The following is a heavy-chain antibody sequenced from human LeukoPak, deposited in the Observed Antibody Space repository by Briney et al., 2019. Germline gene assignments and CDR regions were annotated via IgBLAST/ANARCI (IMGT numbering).Heavy chain of an antibody. CDR2: IYTSGST. CDR1: GGSISSGGYY. CDR3: ASGHKSYRCSSTSCPFDY. V-gene: IGHV4-61*02. J-gene: IGHJ4*02. Sequence: PSETLSLTCTVSGGSISSGGYYWSWIRQPAGKGLEWIGRIYTSGSTNYNPSLKSRVTMSVDTSKNQFSLKLSSVTAADTAVYYCASGHKSYRCSSTSCPFDYWGQGTLVTVSS. D-gene: IGHD2-2*01.